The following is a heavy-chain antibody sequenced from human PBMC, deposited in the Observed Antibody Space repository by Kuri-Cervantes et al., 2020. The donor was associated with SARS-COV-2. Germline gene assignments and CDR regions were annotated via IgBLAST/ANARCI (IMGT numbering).Heavy chain of an antibody. D-gene: IGHD3-16*02. V-gene: IGHV3-30*02. CDR3: ASYRGAGPIDY. CDR2: IRYDGDNK. CDR1: GFIFSNYG. J-gene: IGHJ4*02. Sequence: GESLKISCAASGFIFSNYGMHWVRQAPGKGPEWVAFIRYDGDNKYYADSVKGRFTISRDNPKNTLYLQMNSLRPEDTAVYYCASYRGAGPIDYWGQGTLVTVSS.